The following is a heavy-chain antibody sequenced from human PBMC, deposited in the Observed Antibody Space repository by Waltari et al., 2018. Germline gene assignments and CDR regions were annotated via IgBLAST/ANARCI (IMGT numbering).Heavy chain of an antibody. D-gene: IGHD5-12*01. V-gene: IGHV4-39*01. J-gene: IGHJ3*01. Sequence: QLQLQESGPRLVRPSETLSIICRVLGVSITSNRHYWAWIRQSPGQGLEWIGTVSFSGTTYISPSLKSRVSVSRDTSKNQVSLILGSVTAADMAVYYCATYIGASVGTAAFDVWGQGTMVTVSS. CDR3: ATYIGASVGTAAFDV. CDR1: GVSITSNRHY. CDR2: VSFSGTT.